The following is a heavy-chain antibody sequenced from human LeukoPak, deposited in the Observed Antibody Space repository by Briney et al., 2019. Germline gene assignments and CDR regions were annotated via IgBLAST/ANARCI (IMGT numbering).Heavy chain of an antibody. CDR1: GGTFSSYA. Sequence: GASVKVSCKASGGTFSSYAISWVRQAPGQGLEWMGGIIPIFGTANYAQKFQGRVTITADESTSTAYMELSSLRSEDTAVYCCARVMDPSYYYYYGMDVWGQGTTVTVSS. D-gene: IGHD3-10*01. J-gene: IGHJ6*02. V-gene: IGHV1-69*13. CDR2: IIPIFGTA. CDR3: ARVMDPSYYYYYGMDV.